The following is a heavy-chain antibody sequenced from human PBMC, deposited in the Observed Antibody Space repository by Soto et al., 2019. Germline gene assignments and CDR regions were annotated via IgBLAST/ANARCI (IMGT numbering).Heavy chain of an antibody. CDR1: GGSISSSNW. Sequence: KPSETLSLTCAVSGGSISSSNWWSWVRQPPGKGLEWIGEIYHSGSTNYNPSLKSRVTISVDKSKNQFSLKLSSVTAADTAVYSCASADLAYSSSRARQNWFAPWGQGTLVTVSS. D-gene: IGHD6-13*01. V-gene: IGHV4-4*02. J-gene: IGHJ5*02. CDR3: ASADLAYSSSRARQNWFAP. CDR2: IYHSGST.